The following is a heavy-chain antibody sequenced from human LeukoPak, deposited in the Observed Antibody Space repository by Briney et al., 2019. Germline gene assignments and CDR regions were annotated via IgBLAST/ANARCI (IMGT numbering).Heavy chain of an antibody. CDR3: ASSPGGKYSSGWYEIDY. J-gene: IGHJ4*02. CDR1: GFTFSSYS. CDR2: ISSSSSYI. V-gene: IGHV3-21*01. D-gene: IGHD6-19*01. Sequence: GGSLRLSCAASGFTFSSYSMNWVRQAPGKGLEWVSSISSSSSYIYYADSVKGRFTISRDNAKNSLYLQMNSLRAEDTAVYYCASSPGGKYSSGWYEIDYWGQGTLVTVSS.